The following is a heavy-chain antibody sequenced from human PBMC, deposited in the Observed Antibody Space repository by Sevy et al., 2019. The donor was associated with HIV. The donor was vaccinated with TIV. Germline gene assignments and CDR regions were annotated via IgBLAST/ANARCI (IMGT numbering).Heavy chain of an antibody. J-gene: IGHJ4*02. CDR3: ASERQKQWLVR. D-gene: IGHD6-19*01. V-gene: IGHV4-34*01. Sequence: SETLSLTCAVYGGSFSGYYWSWIRQPPGKGLEWIGEINHSGSTNYNPSLKSRVTISVDTSKNQFSLKLSSVTAADTAVYYCASERQKQWLVRWGQGTLVTVSS. CDR2: INHSGST. CDR1: GGSFSGYY.